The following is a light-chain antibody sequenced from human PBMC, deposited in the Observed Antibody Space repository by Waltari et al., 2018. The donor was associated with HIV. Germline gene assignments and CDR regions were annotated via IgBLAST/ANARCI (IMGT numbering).Light chain of an antibody. Sequence: DTQMTQSPSSVSASVGDSVHITCRASQSIGTSVAWYQQKPDRTPKLLIFEAARLQTGVPSRFSGSGSGTDFTLTITSLQPEDLATYYCQQANNFPHSFGQGT. CDR2: EAA. CDR1: QSIGTS. J-gene: IGKJ2*03. CDR3: QQANNFPHS. V-gene: IGKV1-12*01.